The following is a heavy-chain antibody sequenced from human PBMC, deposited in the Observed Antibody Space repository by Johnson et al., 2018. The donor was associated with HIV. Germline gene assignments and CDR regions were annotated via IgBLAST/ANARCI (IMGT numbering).Heavy chain of an antibody. CDR2: ISYDGSNK. CDR1: GFTFSSYA. V-gene: IGHV3-30-3*01. CDR3: VTADRGSA. J-gene: IGHJ3*01. Sequence: VQLVESGGGVVQPGRSLRLSCVASGFTFSSYAMHWVRQAPGKGLEWVAVISYDGSNKYYADSVKGRFTISRDNAKNSLYLQMNSLRDEDTAVYYCVTADRGSAWGQGTTVTVSS. D-gene: IGHD1-26*01.